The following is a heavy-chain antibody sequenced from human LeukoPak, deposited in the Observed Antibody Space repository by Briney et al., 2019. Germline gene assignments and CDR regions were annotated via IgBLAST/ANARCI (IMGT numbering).Heavy chain of an antibody. CDR2: IKSKTDGGTT. CDR1: GFTFSNAW. Sequence: PGGSLRLSCAASGFTFSNAWMSWVPQAPGKGLEWVGRIKSKTDGGTTDYAAPVKGRFTISRDDSKNTLYLQMNSLKTEDTAVYYCTTFYGSGSYYGQDMGGRVSYWGQGTLVTVSS. J-gene: IGHJ4*02. CDR3: TTFYGSGSYYGQDMGGRVSY. V-gene: IGHV3-15*01. D-gene: IGHD3-10*01.